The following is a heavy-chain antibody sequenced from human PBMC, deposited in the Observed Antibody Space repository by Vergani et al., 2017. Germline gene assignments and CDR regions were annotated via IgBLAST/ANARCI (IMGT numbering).Heavy chain of an antibody. J-gene: IGHJ6*03. CDR2: ISYDGSNK. Sequence: QVQLVESGGGVVQPGRSLRLSCAASGFTFSSYAMHWVRQAPGKGLEWVAVISYDGSNKYYADSVKGRFTISRDNSKNTLYLQMNSLRAEDTAVYYCARAGYSYGSSIWYYYYYMDVWGKGTTVTVSS. V-gene: IGHV3-30*01. D-gene: IGHD5-18*01. CDR1: GFTFSSYA. CDR3: ARAGYSYGSSIWYYYYYMDV.